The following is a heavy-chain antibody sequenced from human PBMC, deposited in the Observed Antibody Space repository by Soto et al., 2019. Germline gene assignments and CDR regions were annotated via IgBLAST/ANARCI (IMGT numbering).Heavy chain of an antibody. Sequence: QVQLQQWGAGLLKPSETLSLTCAVYGGSFSGYYWSWIRQPPGKGLEWIGEINHSGSTNYNPSLKSRVTISVDTSKNQFSLKLSSVTAADTAVYYCARDRGSGIFYDGMDVGGPGTTVTVSS. CDR1: GGSFSGYY. CDR2: INHSGST. CDR3: ARDRGSGIFYDGMDV. J-gene: IGHJ6*02. V-gene: IGHV4-34*01. D-gene: IGHD3-10*01.